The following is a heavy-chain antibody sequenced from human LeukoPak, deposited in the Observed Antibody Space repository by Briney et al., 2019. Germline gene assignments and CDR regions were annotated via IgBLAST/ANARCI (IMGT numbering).Heavy chain of an antibody. CDR1: GGSFSGYY. V-gene: IGHV4-34*01. D-gene: IGHD3-10*01. J-gene: IGHJ4*02. CDR3: ARQLLGYYFDY. CDR2: INHSGST. Sequence: PSETLSLTCAVYGGSFSGYYWSWIRQPPGKGLEWIGEINHSGSTNYNPSLKSRVTISVDTSKNQFSLKLSSVTAADTAVYYCARQLLGYYFDYWGQGTLVTVSS.